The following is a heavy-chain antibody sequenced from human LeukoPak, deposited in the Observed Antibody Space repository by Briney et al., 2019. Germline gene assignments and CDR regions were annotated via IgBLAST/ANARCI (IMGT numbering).Heavy chain of an antibody. J-gene: IGHJ3*02. CDR3: ARHTLVGARNAFDI. CDR1: GGSISSYY. D-gene: IGHD1-26*01. CDR2: MYYSGNT. Sequence: SETLSLTCNVSGGSISSYYWSWLRQPPGKGLEWIGYMYYSGNTNYNPSLKSRVTTSVDSSKNQFSLKLSSVTAADTAVYYCARHTLVGARNAFDIWGQGTLVTVSS. V-gene: IGHV4-59*08.